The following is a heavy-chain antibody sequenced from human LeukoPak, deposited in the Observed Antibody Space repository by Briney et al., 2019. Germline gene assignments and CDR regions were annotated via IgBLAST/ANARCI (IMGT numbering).Heavy chain of an antibody. CDR1: GFTFSSYA. Sequence: GGSLRLSCAASGFTFSSYAMSWVRQAPGKGLEWVSDISGSGGRTYYADSVKGRFTISRDNSKNTLYLQMNSLRAEDTAVYYCAKYGNDYGDYDAFDIWGQGTMVTVSS. CDR3: AKYGNDYGDYDAFDI. CDR2: ISGSGGRT. V-gene: IGHV3-23*01. J-gene: IGHJ3*02. D-gene: IGHD4-17*01.